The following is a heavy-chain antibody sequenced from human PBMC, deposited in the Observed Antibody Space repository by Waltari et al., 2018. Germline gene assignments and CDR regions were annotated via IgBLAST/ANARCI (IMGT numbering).Heavy chain of an antibody. V-gene: IGHV3-30*02. CDR2: IRYDGSNK. D-gene: IGHD3-22*01. J-gene: IGHJ6*02. CDR1: GFTFSSSG. CDR3: AKNYDSSGYYGMDV. Sequence: QVQLVESGGGVVQPGGSLRLSCSASGFTFSSSGMHLLRQAPGKGLEWVAFIRYDGSNKYYADSVKGRFTISRDNSKNTLYLQMNSLRAEDTAVYYCAKNYDSSGYYGMDVWGQGTTVTVSS.